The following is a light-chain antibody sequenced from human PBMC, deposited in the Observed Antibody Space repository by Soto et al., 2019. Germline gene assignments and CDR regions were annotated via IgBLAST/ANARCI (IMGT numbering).Light chain of an antibody. CDR2: WAS. J-gene: IGKJ1*01. CDR1: QNILYSSNNKNY. Sequence: DIVMTQSPDSLAVSLGERATIDCKSSQNILYSSNNKNYLAWYQQKPGQPPRLLFYWASTRESGVPDRFSGGGVGVISTLTIHGLQPEDGEFYYCQQYYGSPWTSGQGTKVEVK. V-gene: IGKV4-1*01. CDR3: QQYYGSPWT.